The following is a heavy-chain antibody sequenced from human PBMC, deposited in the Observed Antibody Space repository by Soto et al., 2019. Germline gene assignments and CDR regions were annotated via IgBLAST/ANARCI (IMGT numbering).Heavy chain of an antibody. J-gene: IGHJ4*02. D-gene: IGHD3-9*01. CDR1: GYTFTSYG. V-gene: IGHV1-46*03. CDR2: ISPCAGNT. CDR3: ARDILTGSDTFDY. Sequence: ASVKVSCKTSGYTFTSYGITWVRQAPGQGLEWMGIISPCAGNTSYAQKFQGRVTMTRDTSTSTVYMELSCLRSEDTAVYYCARDILTGSDTFDYWGQGTLVTVSS.